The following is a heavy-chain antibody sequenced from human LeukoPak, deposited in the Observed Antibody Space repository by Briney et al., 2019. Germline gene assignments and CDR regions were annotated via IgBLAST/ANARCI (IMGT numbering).Heavy chain of an antibody. CDR2: IHAGDSDT. D-gene: IGHD2-21*01. CDR1: GYHFVDYW. CDR3: ARSVDCRGDKCIANWFGP. V-gene: IGHV5-51*01. Sequence: GEALRISSMASGYHFVDYWVGWLRQVPGEGLEWMGIIHAGDSDTRYSPSFQGQVTISVDKSIKAASLQWRSLKASDTAMYYCARSVDCRGDKCIANWFGPWGQGTLVTVFS. J-gene: IGHJ5*01.